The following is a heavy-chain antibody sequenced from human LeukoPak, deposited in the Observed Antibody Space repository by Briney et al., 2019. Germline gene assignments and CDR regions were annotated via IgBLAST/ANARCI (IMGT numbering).Heavy chain of an antibody. D-gene: IGHD6-13*01. V-gene: IGHV4-38-2*01. J-gene: IGHJ5*02. CDR3: ARSPPGIAAAGTLGSFDP. CDR1: GYSISSGYY. Sequence: SETLSLTCAVSGYSISSGYYWGWIRQPPGKGLEWIGSIYHSGSTYYNPSLKSRVTISVDTSKNQFSLKLSSVTAADTAVYYCARSPPGIAAAGTLGSFDPWGQGTLVTVSS. CDR2: IYHSGST.